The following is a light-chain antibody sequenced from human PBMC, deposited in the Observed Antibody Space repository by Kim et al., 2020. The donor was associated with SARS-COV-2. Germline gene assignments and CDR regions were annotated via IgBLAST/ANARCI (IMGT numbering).Light chain of an antibody. CDR1: QSVSTN. V-gene: IGKV3-15*01. Sequence: SVSPGDSATLSCRASQSVSTNLAWYQQKPGQAPRLLIYSASTRFSGVPARFSGSGSGTEFTLSIGSLQSEDFALYYCQQYNDWPRTFGQGTKLEI. CDR2: SAS. CDR3: QQYNDWPRT. J-gene: IGKJ2*02.